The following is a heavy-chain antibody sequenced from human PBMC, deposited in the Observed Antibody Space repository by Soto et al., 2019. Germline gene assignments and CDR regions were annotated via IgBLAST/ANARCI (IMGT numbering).Heavy chain of an antibody. V-gene: IGHV4-59*01. CDR1: GGSISSYY. CDR2: IYYSGST. D-gene: IGHD3-16*02. J-gene: IGHJ5*02. CDR3: ARDGDYIWGSYREFWFDP. Sequence: QVQLQESGPGLVKPSETLSLTCTVSGGSISSYYWSWIRQPPGKGLEWIGYIYYSGSTNYNPSLKSRVTISVDTSKNQFSLKLSSVTAADTAVYYCARDGDYIWGSYREFWFDPWGQGTLVTVSS.